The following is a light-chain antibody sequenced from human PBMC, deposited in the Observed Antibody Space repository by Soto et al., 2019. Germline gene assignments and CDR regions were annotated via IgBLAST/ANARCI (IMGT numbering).Light chain of an antibody. Sequence: QSALTQPRSVSGSPGQSVTISCTGTSSEVGGYNYVSWYQQHPGKAPKLMIYDVSKRPSGVPDRFSGSKSGNTASLTISGLQAEDEADYYCCSYAGSYGVVFGGGTKLTVL. V-gene: IGLV2-11*01. CDR1: SSEVGGYNY. CDR2: DVS. CDR3: CSYAGSYGVV. J-gene: IGLJ2*01.